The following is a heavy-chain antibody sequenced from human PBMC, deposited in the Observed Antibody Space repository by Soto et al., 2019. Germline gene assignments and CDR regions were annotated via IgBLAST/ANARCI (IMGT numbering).Heavy chain of an antibody. CDR2: IWNDGSNK. Sequence: QVQLVESGGGVVQPGRSLRLSCAASGFTFSSYGMHWVRQAPGKGLEWLAVIWNDGSNKLYGDSVKGRFTISRDNSKNTLYLQMNSLRGEDTSVYYCVRDETHTGLVIWGQGTPVTVSS. CDR1: GFTFSSYG. V-gene: IGHV3-33*01. J-gene: IGHJ4*02. D-gene: IGHD3-16*01. CDR3: VRDETHTGLVI.